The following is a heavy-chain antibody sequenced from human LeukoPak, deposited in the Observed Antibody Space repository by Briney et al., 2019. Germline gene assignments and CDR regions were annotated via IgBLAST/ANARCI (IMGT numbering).Heavy chain of an antibody. Sequence: GGSLRLSCAASGFTFSSYEMNWVRQAPGKGLEWVSYISSSGSTIYYADSVKGRFTISRDNAKNSLYLQMNSLRAEDTAVYYCARDPLDYYDISGYQPTGDAFDIWGQGTMVTVSS. CDR2: ISSSGSTI. CDR1: GFTFSSYE. D-gene: IGHD3-22*01. CDR3: ARDPLDYYDISGYQPTGDAFDI. J-gene: IGHJ3*02. V-gene: IGHV3-48*03.